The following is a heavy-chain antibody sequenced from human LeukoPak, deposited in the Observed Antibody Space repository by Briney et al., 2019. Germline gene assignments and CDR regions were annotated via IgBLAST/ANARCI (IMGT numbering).Heavy chain of an antibody. J-gene: IGHJ5*02. CDR2: IIPIFGTA. Sequence: SVKVSCKASGGTFSSYAISWVRQAPGQGLEWMGGIIPIFGTANYAQKFQGRVTITADKSTSTAYMELSSLRSEDTAVYYCASQVGFIRWFDPWGQGTLVTVSS. CDR3: ASQVGFIRWFDP. D-gene: IGHD3-3*01. CDR1: GGTFSSYA. V-gene: IGHV1-69*06.